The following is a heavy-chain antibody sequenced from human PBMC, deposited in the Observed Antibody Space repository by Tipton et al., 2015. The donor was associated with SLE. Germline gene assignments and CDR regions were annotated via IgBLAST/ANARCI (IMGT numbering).Heavy chain of an antibody. CDR1: GGSISSHY. D-gene: IGHD6-6*01. J-gene: IGHJ4*02. Sequence: TLSLTCTVSGGSISSHYWSWIRQPPGKGLEWIGYIYYSGSTYYNPSLKSRVTISVDTSKNQFSLKLSSVTAADTAVYYCARDPRGYSNSEDWGRGTLVTVSS. CDR2: IYYSGST. V-gene: IGHV4-59*11. CDR3: ARDPRGYSNSED.